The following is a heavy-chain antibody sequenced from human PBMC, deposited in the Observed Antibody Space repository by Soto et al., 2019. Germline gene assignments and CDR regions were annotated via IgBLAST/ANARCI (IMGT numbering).Heavy chain of an antibody. J-gene: IGHJ4*02. V-gene: IGHV4-31*03. Sequence: SEPLSLTCTVSGGSISSGDYYWSWIRQHPGKGLEWIGYIYYSGSTYYNPSLKSRVTISVDTSKNQFSLKLSSVTAADTAVYYCARGRNTIFGVVPVQNFDYWGQGTLVTVSS. D-gene: IGHD3-3*01. CDR1: GGSISSGDYY. CDR3: ARGRNTIFGVVPVQNFDY. CDR2: IYYSGST.